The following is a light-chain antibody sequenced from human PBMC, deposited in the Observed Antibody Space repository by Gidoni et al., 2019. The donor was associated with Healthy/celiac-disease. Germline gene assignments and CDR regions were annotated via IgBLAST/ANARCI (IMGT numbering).Light chain of an antibody. J-gene: IGKJ1*01. V-gene: IGKV3-20*01. CDR2: GAS. CDR3: QQYGRPTWT. CDR1: QSVSSSY. Sequence: DIVLTQSPGTLSLSPGERATLSCRASQSVSSSYLGWYQQKPGPAPRLIIDGASSTATGIPDRCSSSGSGKDFTITISRLEPEDLAVYYCQQYGRPTWTFGEGTKVEIK.